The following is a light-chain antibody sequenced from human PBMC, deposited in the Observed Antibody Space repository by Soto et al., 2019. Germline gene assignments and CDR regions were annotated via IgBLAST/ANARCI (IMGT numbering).Light chain of an antibody. CDR2: GAS. J-gene: IGKJ1*01. CDR3: QQSSNWPRT. Sequence: VMTQARASLSITPGESVTLSCRASQFISNSLAWYQQRPGQPPRLLIYGASTRAAGISARFSGSGSGTEFTLTISSLQSEDFAVYYCQQSSNWPRTFGHGT. CDR1: QFISNS. V-gene: IGKV3-15*01.